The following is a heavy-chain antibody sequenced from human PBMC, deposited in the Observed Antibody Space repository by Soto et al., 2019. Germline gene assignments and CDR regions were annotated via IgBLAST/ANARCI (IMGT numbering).Heavy chain of an antibody. CDR1: GFTFSAYS. V-gene: IGHV3-23*01. Sequence: EVHLLESGGGLVQPGGSLRLSCAASGFTFSAYSMSWVRRAPGKGLEWVSSITSAGGPTFYADSVKGRFTISRDNSKNTLYLQMNSLSAEDTAIYYCAKRGTYFFDYWGQGTLVTVSS. J-gene: IGHJ4*02. CDR2: ITSAGGPT. CDR3: AKRGTYFFDY.